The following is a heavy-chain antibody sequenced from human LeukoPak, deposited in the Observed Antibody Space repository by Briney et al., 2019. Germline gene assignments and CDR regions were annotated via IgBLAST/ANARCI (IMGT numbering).Heavy chain of an antibody. Sequence: PSETLSLTCTVSGGSISSYYWSWIRQPTGKGLEWIGRIYTSGSTNYNPSLKSRVTMSVDTSKNQFSLKLSSVTAADTAVYYCARDQYCSSTSCSAVCDYWGQGTLVTVSS. CDR3: ARDQYCSSTSCSAVCDY. D-gene: IGHD2-2*01. CDR1: GGSISSYY. J-gene: IGHJ4*02. V-gene: IGHV4-4*07. CDR2: IYTSGST.